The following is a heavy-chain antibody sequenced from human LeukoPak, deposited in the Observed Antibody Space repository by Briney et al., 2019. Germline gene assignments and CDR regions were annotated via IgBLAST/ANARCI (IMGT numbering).Heavy chain of an antibody. J-gene: IGHJ4*02. CDR2: ISSSSSYI. CDR1: GFTFSSYG. Sequence: GGSLRLSCAASGFTFSSYGMNWVRQAPGKGLEWVSSISSSSSYIYYADPVKGRFTISRDNAKNSLYLQMNSLRAEDTAVYYCARGVERWLKLEGFDYWGQGTLVTVSS. CDR3: ARGVERWLKLEGFDY. V-gene: IGHV3-21*01. D-gene: IGHD5-24*01.